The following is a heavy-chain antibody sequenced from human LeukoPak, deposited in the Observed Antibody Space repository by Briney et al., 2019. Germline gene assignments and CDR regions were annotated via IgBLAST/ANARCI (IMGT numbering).Heavy chain of an antibody. CDR1: GGTFSSYA. J-gene: IGHJ6*03. CDR3: ASGYYDFWSGFPYYYYYMDV. V-gene: IGHV1-69*06. Sequence: SVKVSCKASGGTFSSYAISWVRQAPGQGLEWMGGIIPIFGTANYAQKFQGRVTITADKSTSTAYMELSSLRSEDTAVYYCASGYYDFWSGFPYYYYYMDVWGKGTTVTVSS. D-gene: IGHD3-3*01. CDR2: IIPIFGTA.